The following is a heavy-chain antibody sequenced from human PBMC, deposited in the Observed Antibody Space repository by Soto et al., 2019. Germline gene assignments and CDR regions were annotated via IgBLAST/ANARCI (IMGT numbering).Heavy chain of an antibody. J-gene: IGHJ6*02. CDR1: GYTLTSYA. CDR3: ASPYCTNGVCYYYYGMDV. CDR2: INAGNGNT. V-gene: IGHV1-3*01. D-gene: IGHD2-8*01. Sequence: GASVKVSCKASGYTLTSYAMHCVRQAPGQRLEWMGWINAGNGNTKYSQKFQVRVTITRDTSASTAYMELSSLRSEDTAVYYCASPYCTNGVCYYYYGMDVWGQGTTVTVSS.